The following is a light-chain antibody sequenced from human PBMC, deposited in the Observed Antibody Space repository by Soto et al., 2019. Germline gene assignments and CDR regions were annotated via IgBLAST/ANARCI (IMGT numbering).Light chain of an antibody. CDR2: DDS. J-gene: IGKJ5*01. Sequence: EVVLTQSPATLSLPPGERATLSCRASHSVSDYVAWYQQKPGQSPRLLIYDDSNRAAGVPGRFSGSGSGTDFTLTISSLEPEDFAVYYCHQRSDWPLISFGQGTRLEIK. V-gene: IGKV3-11*01. CDR3: HQRSDWPLIS. CDR1: HSVSDY.